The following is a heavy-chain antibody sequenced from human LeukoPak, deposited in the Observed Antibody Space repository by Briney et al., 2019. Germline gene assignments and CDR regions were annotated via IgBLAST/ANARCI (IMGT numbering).Heavy chain of an antibody. CDR2: IKQDGSEK. D-gene: IGHD3-22*01. V-gene: IGHV3-7*01. J-gene: IGHJ4*02. CDR3: ARVDYDSSGYYLDY. CDR1: GFTFSSYW. Sequence: PGGSLRLSCAASGFTFSSYWMSWVRQAPGKGLEWVANIKQDGSEKYYVDSVKGRFTISRDNAKNSLYLQMNSLRAEDTAVYYCARVDYDSSGYYLDYWGQGTLVTVSS.